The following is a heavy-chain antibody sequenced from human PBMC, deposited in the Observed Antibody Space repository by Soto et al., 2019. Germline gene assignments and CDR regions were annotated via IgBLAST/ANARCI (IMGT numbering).Heavy chain of an antibody. CDR3: TRDGIAAAGTYYYYGMDV. CDR2: IRSKAYGGTT. V-gene: IGHV3-49*03. Sequence: PGGSLRLSCTASGFTFGDYAMSWFRQAPGKGLEWVGFIRSKAYGGTTEYAASVKGRFTISRDDSKSIAYLQMNSLKTEDTAVYYCTRDGIAAAGTYYYYGMDVWGQGTTVTVSS. J-gene: IGHJ6*02. CDR1: GFTFGDYA. D-gene: IGHD6-13*01.